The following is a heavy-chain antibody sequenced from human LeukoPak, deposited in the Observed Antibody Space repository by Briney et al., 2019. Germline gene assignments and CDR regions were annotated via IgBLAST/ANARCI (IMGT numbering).Heavy chain of an antibody. V-gene: IGHV5-10-1*01. CDR1: GNSFTNYW. Sequence: GESLRISCKDSGNSFTNYWISWVRQMPGKGLEWMGRIDPSDSYTNYSPSFQGHVTISVDKSISTAYLQSSSLKASDTAMYYCARRYDSGSTIDQWGQGTLVTVSS. D-gene: IGHD3-10*01. CDR3: ARRYDSGSTIDQ. J-gene: IGHJ4*02. CDR2: IDPSDSYT.